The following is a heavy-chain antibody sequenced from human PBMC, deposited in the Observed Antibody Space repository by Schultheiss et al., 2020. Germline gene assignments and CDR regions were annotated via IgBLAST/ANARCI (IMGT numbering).Heavy chain of an antibody. CDR3: ARDRYTSSWTLIDY. J-gene: IGHJ4*02. Sequence: GGSLRLSCAASGFTFSTNSMNWVRQAPGKGLEWVSFISSGGSTIYYADSVKGRFTISRDNSKNTLYLQMNSLRAEDTAVYYCARDRYTSSWTLIDYWGQGTLVTVSS. CDR1: GFTFSTNS. CDR2: ISSGGSTI. V-gene: IGHV3-48*01. D-gene: IGHD6-13*01.